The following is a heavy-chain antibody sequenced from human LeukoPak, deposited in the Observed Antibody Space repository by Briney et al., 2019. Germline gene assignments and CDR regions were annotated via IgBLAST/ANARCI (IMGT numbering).Heavy chain of an antibody. V-gene: IGHV3-9*03. D-gene: IGHD4-17*01. Sequence: SEGSLRLSCAASGFTFDDYAMHWVRQAPGKGLEWVSGISWNGGSIDYADSVKGRFTISRDNAKNSLYLRMNSLRAEDMALYYXXXXXXXXXXXXYGQGNYFDYWGQGTLVTVSS. CDR3: XXXXXXXXXXXYGQGNYFDY. CDR2: ISWNGGSI. J-gene: IGHJ4*02. CDR1: GFTFDDYA.